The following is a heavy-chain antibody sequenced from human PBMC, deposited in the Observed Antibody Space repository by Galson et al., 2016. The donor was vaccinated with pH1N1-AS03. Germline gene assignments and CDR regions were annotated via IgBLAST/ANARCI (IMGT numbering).Heavy chain of an antibody. V-gene: IGHV4-59*08. CDR2: IYYTGDI. CDR1: GGSINSYY. J-gene: IGHJ6*02. D-gene: IGHD2-15*01. CDR3: GRHLRSSYSMDV. Sequence: TLSLTCTVSGGSINSYYWTWIRQPPGKGLEWIGQIYYTGDIIYTPSLRSRVTMSVDTSKNQLSLSLSSVTAADTAVYYCGRHLRSSYSMDVWGQGTTVTVSS.